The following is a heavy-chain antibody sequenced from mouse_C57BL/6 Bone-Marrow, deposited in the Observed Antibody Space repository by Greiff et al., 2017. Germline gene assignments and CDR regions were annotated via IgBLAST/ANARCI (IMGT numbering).Heavy chain of an antibody. V-gene: IGHV1-15*01. J-gene: IGHJ2*01. Sequence: QVQLQQSGAELVRPGASVTLSCKASGYTFTDYEMHWVKQTPVHGLEWIGAIDPETGGTAYNQKFKGKAILTADKSSSTAYMELRSLTSEDSAVYYCTRSPFEVYFDYWGQGTTLTVSS. CDR2: IDPETGGT. CDR1: GYTFTDYE. CDR3: TRSPFEVYFDY.